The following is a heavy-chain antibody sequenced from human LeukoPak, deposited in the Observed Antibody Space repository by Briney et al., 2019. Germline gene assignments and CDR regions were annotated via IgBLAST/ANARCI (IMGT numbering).Heavy chain of an antibody. CDR1: GGPISSSNSY. V-gene: IGHV4-39*01. J-gene: IGHJ4*02. D-gene: IGHD2-15*01. Sequence: SETLPLTCTVSGGPISSSNSYWDWIRQPPGMGLEWIGNIYYSGSTNYNASLKSRVTISVDTSKNQFSLKVSSVTAADTALYYCARRGGGSWYYFDYWGQGTLVTVSS. CDR3: ARRGGGSWYYFDY. CDR2: IYYSGST.